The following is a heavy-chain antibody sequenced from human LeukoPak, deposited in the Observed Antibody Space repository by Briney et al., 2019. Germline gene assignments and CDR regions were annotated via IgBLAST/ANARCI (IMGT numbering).Heavy chain of an antibody. CDR2: IIPIFGTA. J-gene: IGHJ5*02. V-gene: IGHV1-69*13. D-gene: IGHD3-10*01. Sequence: ASVKVSCKASGGTFSSYAISWVRQAPGQGLEWMGGIIPIFGTANYAQKFQGRVTITADESTSTAYMELNSLRSEDTAVYYCARDTGPYNWFDPWGQGTLVTVSS. CDR1: GGTFSSYA. CDR3: ARDTGPYNWFDP.